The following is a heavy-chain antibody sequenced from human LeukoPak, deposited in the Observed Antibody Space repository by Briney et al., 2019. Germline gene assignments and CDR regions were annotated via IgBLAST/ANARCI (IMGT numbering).Heavy chain of an antibody. CDR2: LNSDGSST. CDR1: GFTFSSYW. J-gene: IGHJ6*02. D-gene: IGHD4-17*01. Sequence: GGSLRLSCAASGFTFSSYWMHWVRQAPGKGLVWVSRLNSDGSSTSYADSVKGRFTISRDNAKNSLYLQMNSLRAEDTAVYYCARGYGDYEIVGHYGMDVWGQGTTVTVSS. V-gene: IGHV3-74*01. CDR3: ARGYGDYEIVGHYGMDV.